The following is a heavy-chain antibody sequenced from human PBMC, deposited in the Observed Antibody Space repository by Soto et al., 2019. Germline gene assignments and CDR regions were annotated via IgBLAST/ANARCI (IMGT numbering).Heavy chain of an antibody. CDR1: GFTFSSYN. V-gene: IGHV3-21*01. CDR2: ISGSSSYI. D-gene: IGHD3-9*01. CDR3: ARDRQDWLYFYYYMDV. Sequence: GGSLRLSCAASGFTFSSYNMNWVRQAPGKGLEWVSSISGSSSYIYYADSVKGRFTISRDNAKNSLYLQMNSLRAEDTAAYYCARDRQDWLYFYYYMDVWGKGTTVTVSS. J-gene: IGHJ6*03.